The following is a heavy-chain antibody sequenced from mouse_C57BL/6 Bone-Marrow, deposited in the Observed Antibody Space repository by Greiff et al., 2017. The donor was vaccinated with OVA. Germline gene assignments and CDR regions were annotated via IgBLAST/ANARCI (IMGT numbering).Heavy chain of an antibody. CDR2: SRNKANDYTT. CDR1: GFTFSDFY. Sequence: EVQRVESGGGLVQSGRSLRLSCATSGFTFSDFYMEWVRQAPGTGLEWIAASRNKANDYTTEYSASVKGRFIVSRDTSQTILYLQMNALRAEYTAIYYCAGVEHYVSSKIPCAYWGQGTLVTVSA. J-gene: IGHJ3*01. CDR3: AGVEHYVSSKIPCAY. D-gene: IGHD1-1*01. V-gene: IGHV7-1*01.